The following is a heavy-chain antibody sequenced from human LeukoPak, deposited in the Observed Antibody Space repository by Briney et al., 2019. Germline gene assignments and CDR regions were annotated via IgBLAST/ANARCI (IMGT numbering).Heavy chain of an antibody. J-gene: IGHJ4*02. CDR1: GFTINSNY. Sequence: PGGSLRLSCAASGFTINSNYMSWVRQAPGKGLEGVSVIYSGGSAYYADSVKGRFTISRDNSMNTLYLQMNSLRAEDTAVYYCARSLGLLPQNTYYDIWGQGTLVTVSS. D-gene: IGHD3-9*01. CDR3: ARSLGLLPQNTYYDI. V-gene: IGHV3-53*01. CDR2: IYSGGSA.